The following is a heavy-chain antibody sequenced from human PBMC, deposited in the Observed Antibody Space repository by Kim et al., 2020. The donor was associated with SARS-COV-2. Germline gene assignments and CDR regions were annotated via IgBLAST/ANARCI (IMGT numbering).Heavy chain of an antibody. CDR1: GGSFSGYH. Sequence: SETLSLTCAVFGGSFSGYHWSWIRQPPGKGLEWIGKINHSGTINHNPSLKSRVSISIDTSKNQFSLKLTSVTAADTGSYYCARGRAGVVPAPVLGLGPYYEYFIIDVCGHGTTVIVSS. J-gene: IGHJ6*02. D-gene: IGHD2-2*02. V-gene: IGHV4-34*01. CDR2: INHSGTI. CDR3: ARGRAGVVPAPVLGLGPYYEYFIIDV.